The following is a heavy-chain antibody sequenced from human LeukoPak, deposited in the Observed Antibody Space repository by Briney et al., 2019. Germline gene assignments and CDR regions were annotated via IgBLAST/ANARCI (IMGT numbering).Heavy chain of an antibody. D-gene: IGHD6-19*01. J-gene: IGHJ4*02. CDR1: GGSISSGGYY. V-gene: IGHV4-31*03. Sequence: SETLSLTCTVSGGSISSGGYYWSWIRQHPGKGLEWIGYIYYSGSTNYNPSLKSRVTISVDTSKNQFSLKLSSVTAADTAVYYCARAVAGHFDYWGQGTLVTVSS. CDR3: ARAVAGHFDY. CDR2: IYYSGST.